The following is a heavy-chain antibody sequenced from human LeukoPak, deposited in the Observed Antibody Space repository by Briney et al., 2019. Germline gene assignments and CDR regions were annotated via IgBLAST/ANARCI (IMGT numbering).Heavy chain of an antibody. CDR2: VYYSGST. CDR1: GGSISSYY. Sequence: PSETLSLTCTVSGGSISSYYWSWIRQPPEKGLEWIGYVYYSGSTNYNPSLKSRVTISVDTSKNQFSPKLTSVTAADTAVYYCARGDSGSFSQFDCWGQGTLVTVSS. D-gene: IGHD1-26*01. J-gene: IGHJ4*02. CDR3: ARGDSGSFSQFDC. V-gene: IGHV4-59*01.